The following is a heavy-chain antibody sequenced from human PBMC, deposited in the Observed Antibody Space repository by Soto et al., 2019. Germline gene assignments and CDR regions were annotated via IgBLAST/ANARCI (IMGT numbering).Heavy chain of an antibody. Sequence: QVQLVQSGAEVEKPGASVKVSCKAPGYTFTNSAVSWVRQSPGQSLEGIGWINAGNGNSRFSENFHGRVTIIRDTSARTVYMELSSLRSEDTAVSYCARWHLAGVPVASRFYYMDVWGKGTTVTVSS. CDR3: ARWHLAGVPVASRFYYMDV. CDR2: INAGNGNS. CDR1: GYTFTNSA. D-gene: IGHD3-10*01. J-gene: IGHJ6*03. V-gene: IGHV1-3*01.